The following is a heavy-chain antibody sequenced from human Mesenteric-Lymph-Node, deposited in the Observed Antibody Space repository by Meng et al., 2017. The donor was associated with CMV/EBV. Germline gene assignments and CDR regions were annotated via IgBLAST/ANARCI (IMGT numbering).Heavy chain of an antibody. J-gene: IGHJ5*02. CDR2: IKPDSGGT. CDR3: ATSFMGGFDP. Sequence: KVSCKASGYTFTGYYIHWVRQAPGQGLEWMGWIKPDSGGTKYAQKFQGRGTMTEDISTDTAYMELTRLRSEDTAVYFCATSFMGGFDPWGQGTLVTVSS. V-gene: IGHV1-2*02. CDR1: GYTFTGYY. D-gene: IGHD3-3*02.